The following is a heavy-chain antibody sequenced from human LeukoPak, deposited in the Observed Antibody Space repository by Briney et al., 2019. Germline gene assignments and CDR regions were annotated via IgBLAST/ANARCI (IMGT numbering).Heavy chain of an antibody. Sequence: PGGSLRLSCAASGFAFSTYSMNWVRQAPGKGLEWVSSIGSSSAYIYYADSVKGRFTISRDNAKNSVFLQMNSLSAEDTAVYYCASGGTAAAGIEDWGQGTLVTVSS. D-gene: IGHD6-13*01. CDR1: GFAFSTYS. J-gene: IGHJ4*02. CDR2: IGSSSAYI. V-gene: IGHV3-21*01. CDR3: ASGGTAAAGIED.